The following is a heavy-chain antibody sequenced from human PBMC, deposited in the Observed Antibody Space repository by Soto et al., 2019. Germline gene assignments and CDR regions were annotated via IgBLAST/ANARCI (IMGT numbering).Heavy chain of an antibody. D-gene: IGHD2-2*01. Sequence: ASVKVSCKASGYTFTSYGISWVRQAPGQGLEWMGWISAYNGNTNYAQKLQGRVTMTTDTSTSTAYMELRSLRSDDTAVYYGARDIVVVPAAIGYYYYGMDVWGQGTTVTVSS. CDR3: ARDIVVVPAAIGYYYYGMDV. V-gene: IGHV1-18*01. J-gene: IGHJ6*02. CDR2: ISAYNGNT. CDR1: GYTFTSYG.